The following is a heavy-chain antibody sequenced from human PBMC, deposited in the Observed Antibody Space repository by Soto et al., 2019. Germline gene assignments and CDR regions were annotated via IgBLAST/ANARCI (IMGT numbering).Heavy chain of an antibody. CDR2: ISYDGSNK. D-gene: IGHD6-25*01. Sequence: GGSLRLSCAASGFTFSSYGMHWVRQAPGKGLEWVAVISYDGSNKYYADSVKGRFTISRDNSKNTLYLQMNSLRAEDTAVYYCAKLSGRAPIRPLDYWGQGTLVTVSS. V-gene: IGHV3-30*18. CDR3: AKLSGRAPIRPLDY. J-gene: IGHJ4*02. CDR1: GFTFSSYG.